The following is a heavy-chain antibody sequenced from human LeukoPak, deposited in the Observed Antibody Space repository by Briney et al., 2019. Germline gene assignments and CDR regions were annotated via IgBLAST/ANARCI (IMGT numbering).Heavy chain of an antibody. CDR1: GFSFSYYG. J-gene: IGHJ6*02. CDR3: ATPTSKDYYYGMDV. V-gene: IGHV3-48*04. Sequence: GRSLRLSCAASGFSFSYYGMHWVRQAPGKGLEWVSYISSSGSTIYYADSVKGRFTISRDNAKNSLYLQMNSLRAEDTAVYYCATPTSKDYYYGMDVWGQGTTVTVSS. CDR2: ISSSGSTI.